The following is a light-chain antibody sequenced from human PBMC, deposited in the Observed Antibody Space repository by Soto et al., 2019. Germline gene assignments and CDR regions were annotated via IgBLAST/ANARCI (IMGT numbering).Light chain of an antibody. CDR3: QQYGSSPWT. J-gene: IGKJ1*01. Sequence: EIVLTQSPGTLSLSPGERATLSCRASQSVSSSYLAWYQQKPGQAPRLLIYVASSRATGIPDRFSGSGSGTDFTLNISRLEPEDFVVYYCQQYGSSPWTFGQGTKVEIK. V-gene: IGKV3-20*01. CDR1: QSVSSSY. CDR2: VAS.